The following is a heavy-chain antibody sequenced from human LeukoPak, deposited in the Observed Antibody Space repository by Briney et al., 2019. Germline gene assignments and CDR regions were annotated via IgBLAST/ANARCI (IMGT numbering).Heavy chain of an antibody. V-gene: IGHV4-59*08. D-gene: IGHD2-21*02. J-gene: IGHJ3*02. CDR3: AGHDPDCGNAFAI. CDR2: IYNSSST. Sequence: SETLSLTCTLSGASICRYYWSGIREPPGKGVGWIGYIYNSSSTNYNPSVKSRVIMSIDRSKNQFSLKLSSVTAADTAVYYCAGHDPDCGNAFAIWGQGTMVTVSS. CDR1: GASICRYY.